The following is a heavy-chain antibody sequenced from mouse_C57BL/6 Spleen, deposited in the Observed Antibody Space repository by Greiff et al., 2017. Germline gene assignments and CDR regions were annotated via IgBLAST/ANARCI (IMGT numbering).Heavy chain of an antibody. V-gene: IGHV1-54*01. J-gene: IGHJ2*01. Sequence: VQLQQSGAELVRPGTSVKVSCKASGYAFTNYLIEWVKQRPGQGLEWIGVINPGSGGTNYNEKFKGKATLTADKSSSTAYMQLSSLTSEDSAVYFCARSTMITTSPFDYWGQGTTLTVSS. CDR1: GYAFTNYL. CDR2: INPGSGGT. CDR3: ARSTMITTSPFDY. D-gene: IGHD2-4*01.